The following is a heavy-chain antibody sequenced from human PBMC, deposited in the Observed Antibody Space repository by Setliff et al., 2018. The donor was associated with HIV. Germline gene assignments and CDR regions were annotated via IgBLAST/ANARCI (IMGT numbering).Heavy chain of an antibody. V-gene: IGHV4-34*01. CDR2: INHSGST. CDR1: GGSFSGYY. Sequence: SETLSLTCAVYGGSFSGYYWSWIRQPPGKGLEWIGEINHSGSTSYNPSLKSRVTISVDTSKNQFSLKLSSVTAADTAVYYCARDTSYYYDSSGLNPWGQGTLVTVSS. CDR3: ARDTSYYYDSSGLNP. D-gene: IGHD3-22*01. J-gene: IGHJ5*02.